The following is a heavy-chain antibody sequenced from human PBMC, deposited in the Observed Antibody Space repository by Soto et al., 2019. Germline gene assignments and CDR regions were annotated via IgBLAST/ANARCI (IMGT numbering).Heavy chain of an antibody. CDR1: GFTFSSYA. D-gene: IGHD1-26*01. J-gene: IGHJ4*02. Sequence: PGGSLRLSCAASGFTFSSYAMHWVRQAPGKGLEWVAVIWYDGTNKYYADSVKGRFTISRDNSKNTLYLQMNSLRAEDTAVYSCARAQSSGNYYSGYWGQGTLVTVSS. CDR3: ARAQSSGNYYSGY. CDR2: IWYDGTNK. V-gene: IGHV3-33*01.